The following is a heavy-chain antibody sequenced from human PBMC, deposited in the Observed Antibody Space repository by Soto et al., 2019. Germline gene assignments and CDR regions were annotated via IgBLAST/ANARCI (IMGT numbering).Heavy chain of an antibody. CDR3: ARNWGYSYGYPPGY. J-gene: IGHJ4*02. Sequence: GGSLRLSCAASGFTFSNYGMYWVRQAPGKGLEWVAVISYDGSNKYYADSVKGRFTISRDNSKNTLYLQMNSLRAEDTAVYYCARNWGYSYGYPPGYWGQGTLVTVSS. D-gene: IGHD5-18*01. CDR1: GFTFSNYG. CDR2: ISYDGSNK. V-gene: IGHV3-30*03.